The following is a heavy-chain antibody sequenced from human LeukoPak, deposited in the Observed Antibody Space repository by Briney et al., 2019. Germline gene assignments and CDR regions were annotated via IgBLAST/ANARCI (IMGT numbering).Heavy chain of an antibody. D-gene: IGHD2-15*01. CDR2: ISNSGGRT. J-gene: IGHJ3*02. CDR3: ARXDXYCSGGXCYSGDFAFDI. Sequence: PGGSLRLSCVASGFTFSSYDMSWVRQAPGKGLEWVSAISNSGGRTFYADSVKGRFTISRDNAKNSLYLQMNSLRAEDTAVYYCARXDXYCSGGXCYSGDFAFDIWGQGTMVTVSS. CDR1: GFTFSSYD. V-gene: IGHV3-23*01.